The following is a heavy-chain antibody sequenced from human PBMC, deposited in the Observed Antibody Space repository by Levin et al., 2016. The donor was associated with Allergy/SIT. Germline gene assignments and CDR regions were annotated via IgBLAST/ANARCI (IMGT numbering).Heavy chain of an antibody. V-gene: IGHV3-11*01. CDR1: GFTFSNAW. D-gene: IGHD3-16*02. J-gene: IGHJ6*02. Sequence: GESLKISCAASGFTFSNAWMSWVRQAPGKGLEWVSFLSSRGSTIYYADSVKGRFTIARDNVKNSVYLQMNSLRPEDTALYYCTKDVSPGGADVWGQGTTVTVS. CDR3: TKDVSPGGADV. CDR2: LSSRGSTI.